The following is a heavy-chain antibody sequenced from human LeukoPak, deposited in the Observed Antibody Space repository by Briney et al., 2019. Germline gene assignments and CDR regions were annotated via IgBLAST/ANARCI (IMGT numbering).Heavy chain of an antibody. D-gene: IGHD5-18*01. Sequence: ASVKVSCKASGYTFTSYYMHWVRQAPGQGLEWMGIINPSGGSTSYAQKFQGRVTITADKSTSTAYMELSSLRSEDTAVYYCASRWIQLWSFDYWGQGTLVTVSS. J-gene: IGHJ4*02. V-gene: IGHV1-46*01. CDR1: GYTFTSYY. CDR2: INPSGGST. CDR3: ASRWIQLWSFDY.